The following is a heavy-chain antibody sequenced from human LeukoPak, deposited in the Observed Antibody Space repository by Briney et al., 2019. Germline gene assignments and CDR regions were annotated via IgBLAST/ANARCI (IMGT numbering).Heavy chain of an antibody. CDR1: GLTFSNYG. CDR3: ARGGYLYDSIGRNAFDI. V-gene: IGHV3-23*01. Sequence: GGSLRLSCAASGLTFSNYGMSWVRQAPGKGLEWVSTISGSGGSTYYADSVKGRFTISRDNSKNTLYLQMNSLRAEDTAVYYCARGGYLYDSIGRNAFDIRGHGTMVTVSS. CDR2: ISGSGGST. D-gene: IGHD3-22*01. J-gene: IGHJ3*02.